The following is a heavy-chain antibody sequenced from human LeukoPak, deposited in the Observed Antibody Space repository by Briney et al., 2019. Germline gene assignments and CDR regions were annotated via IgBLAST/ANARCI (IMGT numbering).Heavy chain of an antibody. V-gene: IGHV3-30*03. CDR1: GFTFSNYG. D-gene: IGHD2-15*01. CDR2: ISSDGTNK. CDR3: ARDGYCSGSSCYSTTDY. Sequence: GGSLRLSCAASGFTFSNYGMHWVRQAPGKGLEWVAVISSDGTNKYYADSVKGRFTISRDNAKNSLYLQMNSLRAEDTAVYYCARDGYCSGSSCYSTTDYWGQGTLVTVSS. J-gene: IGHJ4*02.